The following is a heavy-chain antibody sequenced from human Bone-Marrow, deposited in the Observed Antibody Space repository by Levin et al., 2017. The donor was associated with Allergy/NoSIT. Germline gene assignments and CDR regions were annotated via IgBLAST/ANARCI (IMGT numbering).Heavy chain of an antibody. J-gene: IGHJ4*02. D-gene: IGHD3-16*01. CDR2: IYPGDSDS. CDR1: GYSFTRYW. Sequence: GESLKISCRGSGYSFTRYWIAWVRQMPGKGLEWMGIIYPGDSDSRISPSLQGQVTLSADKSISTAYLHWSSLKASDTATYYCARHGCSGSGVYYDRRGHRELWGQGTPVTVSS. V-gene: IGHV5-51*01. CDR3: ARHGCSGSGVYYDRRGHREL.